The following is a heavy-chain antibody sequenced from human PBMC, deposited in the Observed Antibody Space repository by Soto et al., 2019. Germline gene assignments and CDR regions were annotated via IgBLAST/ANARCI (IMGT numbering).Heavy chain of an antibody. CDR1: VFTFSSYD. CDR2: IGTTGDT. CDR3: ARGTAGSWVWWLTH. V-gene: IGHV3-13*04. Sequence: HGGSLRLSCSASVFTFSSYDMHWVRQGTVKGLEWVSAIGTTGDTYYAGSVKGRFTISRENAKNSLYLQMNSLRAGDTAIYYCARGTAGSWVWWLTHWGQGTQVTVSS. D-gene: IGHD5-12*01. J-gene: IGHJ4*02.